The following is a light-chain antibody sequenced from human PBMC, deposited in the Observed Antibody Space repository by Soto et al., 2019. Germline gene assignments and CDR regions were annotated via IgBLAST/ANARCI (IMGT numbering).Light chain of an antibody. J-gene: IGLJ1*01. CDR1: SSDVGDYNY. V-gene: IGLV2-8*01. Sequence: QSVLTQPPSASGSPGQSVTISCTGTSSDVGDYNYVSWYQQHPGKAPKLIIYEVNKRPSGVPDRFSGSKSGTSASLAISGLQSEDEADYYCSAWDDSLNGLYVFGTGTKVTVL. CDR2: EVN. CDR3: SAWDDSLNGLYV.